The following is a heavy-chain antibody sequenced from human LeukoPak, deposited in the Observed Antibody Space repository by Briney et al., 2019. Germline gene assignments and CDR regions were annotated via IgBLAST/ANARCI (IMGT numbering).Heavy chain of an antibody. D-gene: IGHD4-17*01. CDR2: IWYDGSNK. Sequence: PGRSLRLSCAASGSTFSSYGMHWVRQAPGKGLEWVAVIWYDGSNKYYADSVKGRFTISRDNSKNTLYLQMNSLRAEDTAVYYCARGGYYGDPYDAFDIWGQGTMVTVSS. CDR1: GSTFSSYG. V-gene: IGHV3-33*01. J-gene: IGHJ3*02. CDR3: ARGGYYGDPYDAFDI.